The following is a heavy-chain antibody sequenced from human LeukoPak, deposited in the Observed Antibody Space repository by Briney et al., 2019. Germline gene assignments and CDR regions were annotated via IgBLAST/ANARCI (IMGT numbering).Heavy chain of an antibody. Sequence: GGSLRLSCAASGFTFSSYSMNWVRQAPGKGLEWVSSISSSGRYIYYADSLKGRVTISRDNAKNSQYLQMNSLRAEDTAVYYCARGSEAGTWYFDLWGRGTLVTVSS. CDR2: ISSSGRYI. J-gene: IGHJ2*01. CDR3: ARGSEAGTWYFDL. V-gene: IGHV3-21*01. CDR1: GFTFSSYS. D-gene: IGHD6-19*01.